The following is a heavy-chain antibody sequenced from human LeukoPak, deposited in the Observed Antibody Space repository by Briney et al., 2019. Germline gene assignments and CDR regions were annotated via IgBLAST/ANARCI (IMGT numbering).Heavy chain of an antibody. CDR2: ISSSSSYI. D-gene: IGHD1-26*01. J-gene: IGHJ4*02. Sequence: PGGSLRLSCAASGFTFSSYSMNWVRQAPGKGLEWVSSISSSSSYIYYADSVKGRFTISRDNAKNSLYPQMNSLRAEGTAVYYCASIVGGIPDFDYWGQGTLVTVSS. V-gene: IGHV3-21*01. CDR3: ASIVGGIPDFDY. CDR1: GFTFSSYS.